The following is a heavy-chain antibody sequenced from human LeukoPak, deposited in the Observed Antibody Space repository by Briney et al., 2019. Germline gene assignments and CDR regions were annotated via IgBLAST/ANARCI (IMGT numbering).Heavy chain of an antibody. Sequence: QPGRSLRLSCAASGFTFNSYGMHWVRQAPGKGLEWVAVISYDGSNKYYADSVKGRFTISRDNSKNTLYLQMNSLRGEDTAVYYCAKDGDTMSGTYYYDMDVWGKGTTVTIS. V-gene: IGHV3-30*18. D-gene: IGHD1-26*01. CDR2: ISYDGSNK. J-gene: IGHJ6*03. CDR1: GFTFNSYG. CDR3: AKDGDTMSGTYYYDMDV.